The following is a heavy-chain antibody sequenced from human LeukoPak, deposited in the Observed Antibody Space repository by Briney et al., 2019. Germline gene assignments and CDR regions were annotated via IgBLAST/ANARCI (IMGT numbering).Heavy chain of an antibody. Sequence: GGSLRLSCAASGFTFSSYWMYWVRQAPGKGLVWVSRINSDGSTTSYADSVKGRFPISRDNAKNTLYLQMNSLRAEDTAVYYCARVGTTSNFYYYYGMDVWGQGTTVSVSS. D-gene: IGHD2/OR15-2a*01. V-gene: IGHV3-74*01. CDR1: GFTFSSYW. CDR2: INSDGSTT. CDR3: ARVGTTSNFYYYYGMDV. J-gene: IGHJ6*02.